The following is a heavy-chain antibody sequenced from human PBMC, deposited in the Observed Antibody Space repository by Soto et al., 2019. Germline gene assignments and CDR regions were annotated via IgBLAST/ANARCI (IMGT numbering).Heavy chain of an antibody. Sequence: SETLSLTCAVYGGSFSGYYWSWIRQPPGKGLEWIGEINHSGSTNYNPSLKSRVTISVDTSKNQFSLKLSSVTAADTAVYYCARDHNYGDYVRGQGTLVTVSS. CDR3: ARDHNYGDYV. CDR2: INHSGST. CDR1: GGSFSGYY. D-gene: IGHD4-17*01. V-gene: IGHV4-34*01. J-gene: IGHJ4*02.